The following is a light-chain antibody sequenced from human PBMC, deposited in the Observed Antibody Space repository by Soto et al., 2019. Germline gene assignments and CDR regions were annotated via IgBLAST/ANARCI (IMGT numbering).Light chain of an antibody. CDR3: QTWGTGIII. CDR2: INSDGTH. V-gene: IGLV4-69*01. CDR1: SGHSSYA. J-gene: IGLJ2*01. Sequence: QPVLTQSPSASASRGASVKLTCTLSSGHSSYAIAWHQQQPEKGPRYLMKINSDGTHTKGDGIPDRFSGSSSGDERYLTISSLQSEDEADYYCQTWGTGIIIFGGGTKLTVL.